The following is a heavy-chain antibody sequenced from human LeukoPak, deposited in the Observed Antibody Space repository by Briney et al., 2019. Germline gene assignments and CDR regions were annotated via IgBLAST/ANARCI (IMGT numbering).Heavy chain of an antibody. J-gene: IGHJ4*02. CDR2: IRYDGSNK. D-gene: IGHD3-22*01. CDR3: ARDRPRITMIVVVEGIDY. CDR1: GFTFSSYG. Sequence: GGSLRLSCASSGFTFSSYGMHWVRQAPGKGLEWVAFIRYDGSNKYYADSVKGRFTISRDNSKNTLYLQMNSLRAEDTAVYYCARDRPRITMIVVVEGIDYWGQGTLVTVSS. V-gene: IGHV3-30*02.